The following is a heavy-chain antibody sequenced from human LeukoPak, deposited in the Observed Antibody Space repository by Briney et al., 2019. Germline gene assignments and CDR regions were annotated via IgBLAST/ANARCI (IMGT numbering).Heavy chain of an antibody. CDR3: ARVRLGRYQADY. D-gene: IGHD1-26*01. CDR1: GGSFNTYY. J-gene: IGHJ4*02. V-gene: IGHV4-34*01. Sequence: SETLSLTCAVFGGSFNTYYWSWIRQPPGKGLEWIGEINHTGSTDYNPSLKSRVTISVDTSKNQFSLKLSSVTAADTAVYYCARVRLGRYQADYWGQGTLVTVSS. CDR2: INHTGST.